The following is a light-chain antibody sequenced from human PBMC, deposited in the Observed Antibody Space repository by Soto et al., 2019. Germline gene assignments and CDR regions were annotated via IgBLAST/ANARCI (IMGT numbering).Light chain of an antibody. CDR1: SSNVGSYKL. CDR2: EVN. V-gene: IGLV2-23*02. J-gene: IGLJ1*01. CDR3: CSSGGSPTYV. Sequence: QSALTQPASVSWSPGQSITISCTGTSSNVGSYKLVSWYQQHPGKAPKLMIFEVNKRPSGVSNRSSGSKSGNTASLTISGLKVEDEADYYCCSSGGSPTYVFGTGTKVTVL.